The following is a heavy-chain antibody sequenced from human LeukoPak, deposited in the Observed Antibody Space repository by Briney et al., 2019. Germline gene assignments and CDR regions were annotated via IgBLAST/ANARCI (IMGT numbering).Heavy chain of an antibody. CDR2: IRSKAYGGTT. Sequence: GSLSLSCTASGFTFGDYAMSWFRQAPGKGLEWVGFIRSKAYGGTTEYAASVKGRFTISRDDSKSIAYLQMNSLKTEDTAVYYCTRVGAAGDFDYWGQGTLVTVSS. CDR1: GFTFGDYA. V-gene: IGHV3-49*03. CDR3: TRVGAAGDFDY. D-gene: IGHD3-10*01. J-gene: IGHJ4*02.